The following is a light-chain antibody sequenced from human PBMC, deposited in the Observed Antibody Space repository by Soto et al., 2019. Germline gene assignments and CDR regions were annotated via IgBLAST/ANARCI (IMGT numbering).Light chain of an antibody. J-gene: IGLJ2*01. CDR1: SSDIGAYNF. CDR3: TSWTTSTTMI. Sequence: QSAVTQPASVSGSPGQSITISCTGTSSDIGAYNFVSWYQQHPGKAPKLMLYDVNIRPSGVSNRFSGSKSGNTASLTISGLQAEDEADYYCTSWTTSTTMIFGGGTKLTAL. CDR2: DVN. V-gene: IGLV2-14*03.